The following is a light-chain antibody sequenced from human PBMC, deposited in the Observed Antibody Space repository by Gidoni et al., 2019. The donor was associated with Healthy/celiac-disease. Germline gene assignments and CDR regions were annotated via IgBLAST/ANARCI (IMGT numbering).Light chain of an antibody. CDR1: SLRSYY. V-gene: IGLV3-19*01. Sequence: SSELTQDPAVSVALGQTVRITCQGDSLRSYYAIWYQQKPGKAPVLVIYGKNNRPSGIPDRFSGSSSGNTASLTITGAQAEDEADYYCNSRDSSGNHWVFGGGTKLTVL. J-gene: IGLJ3*02. CDR2: GKN. CDR3: NSRDSSGNHWV.